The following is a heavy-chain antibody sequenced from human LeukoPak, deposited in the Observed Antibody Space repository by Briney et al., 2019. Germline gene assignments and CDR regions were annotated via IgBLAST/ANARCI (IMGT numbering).Heavy chain of an antibody. CDR2: IYSSGST. V-gene: IGHV4-4*07. J-gene: IGHJ4*02. CDR1: GVSISRYY. Sequence: SETLSLTCTVSGVSISRYYWSWIRQPAGKGLEWIGRIYSSGSTTYNPSLKSRVTMSIDTTKNQFSLKLSFVTAADTAVYYCARDRGWGLSLAYWGQGALVTVSS. D-gene: IGHD3-16*02. CDR3: ARDRGWGLSLAY.